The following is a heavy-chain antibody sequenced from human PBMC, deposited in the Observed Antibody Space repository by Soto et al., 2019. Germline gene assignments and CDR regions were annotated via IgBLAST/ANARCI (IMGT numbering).Heavy chain of an antibody. J-gene: IGHJ4*02. V-gene: IGHV3-30-3*01. CDR1: GFTFSSYA. CDR2: ISYDGSNK. D-gene: IGHD3-16*01. CDR3: ARDYDTGAGGFDY. Sequence: QVQLVESGGGVVQPGRSLRLSCAASGFTFSSYAMHWVRQAPGKGLEWVAVISYDGSNKYYADSVKGRFTISRDNSKNTQYLQMNSLRAEDTAVYYCARDYDTGAGGFDYWGQGTLVTVSS.